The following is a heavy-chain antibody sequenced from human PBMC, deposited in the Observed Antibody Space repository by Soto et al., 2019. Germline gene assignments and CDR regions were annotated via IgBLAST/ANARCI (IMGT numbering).Heavy chain of an antibody. Sequence: EVQLVESGGGLIQPGGSLRLSCAASGFTVSSNYMSWVRQAPGKGLEWVSIIYSGGTTYYADSVKGRFTISRDNSKNTLYLQMNSLRAEETAVYYCARAPGGSGRLDNWGQGTLVTVSS. CDR3: ARAPGGSGRLDN. CDR2: IYSGGTT. CDR1: GFTVSSNY. J-gene: IGHJ4*02. V-gene: IGHV3-53*01. D-gene: IGHD3-10*01.